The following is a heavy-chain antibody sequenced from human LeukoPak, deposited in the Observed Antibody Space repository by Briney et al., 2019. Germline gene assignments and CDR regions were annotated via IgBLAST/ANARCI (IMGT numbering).Heavy chain of an antibody. J-gene: IGHJ4*02. Sequence: SVKVSCKASGGTFSSYAISWVRQAPGQGLEWMGGIIPIFGTANYAQKFQGRVTITADKSTSTAYMELSSLRSEDTAVYYCAREAEWFGELLPLDYWGQGTLVTVSS. CDR1: GGTFSSYA. D-gene: IGHD3-10*01. V-gene: IGHV1-69*06. CDR3: AREAEWFGELLPLDY. CDR2: IIPIFGTA.